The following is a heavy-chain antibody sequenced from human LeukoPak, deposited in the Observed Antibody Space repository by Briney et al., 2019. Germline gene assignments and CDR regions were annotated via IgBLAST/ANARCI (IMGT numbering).Heavy chain of an antibody. J-gene: IGHJ4*02. V-gene: IGHV4-59*12. CDR2: IYYSGST. D-gene: IGHD3-10*02. Sequence: PSETLSLTCTVSGGSISSYYWSWIRQPPGKGLEWIGYIYYSGSTNYNPSLKSRVTISVDTSKNQFSLKLSSVTAADTAVYYCARAGAAYYYVPGGIDYWGQGTLVTVSS. CDR3: ARAGAAYYYVPGGIDY. CDR1: GGSISSYY.